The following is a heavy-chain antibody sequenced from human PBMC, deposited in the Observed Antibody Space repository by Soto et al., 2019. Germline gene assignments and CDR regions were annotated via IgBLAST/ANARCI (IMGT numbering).Heavy chain of an antibody. Sequence: EVQLLESGGGLVQPGGSLRLSCAASGFTFSSYAMTWVRQAPGKGLEWVSGISGSGVSTYYADSVKGRFTISRDNSKNPRYLKMNSLRAEDTALYYGAKGNRADSYSDSDSWGQGTLVTVSS. D-gene: IGHD2-21*02. J-gene: IGHJ4*02. CDR3: AKGNRADSYSDSDS. V-gene: IGHV3-23*01. CDR2: ISGSGVST. CDR1: GFTFSSYA.